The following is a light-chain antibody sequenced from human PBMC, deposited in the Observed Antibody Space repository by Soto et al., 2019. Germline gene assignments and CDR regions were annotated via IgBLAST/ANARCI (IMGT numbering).Light chain of an antibody. J-gene: IGKJ3*01. CDR1: QGISSY. CDR3: QQLNTFPFA. V-gene: IGKV1-9*01. Sequence: DIQLTQSPSFLSASVGDRVTISCRASQGISSYLAWYQQKPGKAPKLLIYAASTLQSGVPSRFSGSGSGTEFTLTISSLQPEDFATYFCQQLNTFPFAFGPGTKVDIK. CDR2: AAS.